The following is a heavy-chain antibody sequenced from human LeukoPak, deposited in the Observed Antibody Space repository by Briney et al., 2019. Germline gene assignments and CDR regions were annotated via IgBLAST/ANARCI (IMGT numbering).Heavy chain of an antibody. CDR1: GGSISSRSYY. CDR3: AREKAPSGYFDY. D-gene: IGHD6-25*01. V-gene: IGHV4-39*07. CDR2: IYYSGST. J-gene: IGHJ4*02. Sequence: SETLSLTCTVSGGSISSRSYYWGWIRQPPGKGLEWIGSIYYSGSTYYNPSLQSRVTISVDTSKNQFSLKLSSVTAADTAVYYCAREKAPSGYFDYWGQGTLVTVSS.